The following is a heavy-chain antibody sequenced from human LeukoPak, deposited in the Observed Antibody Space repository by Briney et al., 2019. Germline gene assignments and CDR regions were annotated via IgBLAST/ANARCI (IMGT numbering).Heavy chain of an antibody. CDR2: ISYDGSNK. J-gene: IGHJ4*02. CDR1: GFTFSSYA. V-gene: IGHV3-30-3*01. Sequence: PGGSLRLSCAASGFTFSSYAMHWVRQAPGKGLEWVAVISYDGSNKYYADSVKGRFTISRDNAKNSLYLQMNSLRAEDTAVYYCARDDYSSSDYWGQGTLVTVSS. CDR3: ARDDYSSSDY. D-gene: IGHD6-6*01.